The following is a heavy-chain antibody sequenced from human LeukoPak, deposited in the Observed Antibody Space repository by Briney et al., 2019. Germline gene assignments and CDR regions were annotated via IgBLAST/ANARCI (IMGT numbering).Heavy chain of an antibody. Sequence: GGSLRLSCSASGFTFSSYAMHWVRQAPGKGLEYVSAISSNGGSTYYADSVKGRFTISRDNSKNTLYLQMGSLRAEDTAVYYCVRGSGSYYNGVDYWGQGTLVTVSS. D-gene: IGHD3-10*01. J-gene: IGHJ4*02. CDR3: VRGSGSYYNGVDY. CDR2: ISSNGGST. CDR1: GFTFSSYA. V-gene: IGHV3-64D*06.